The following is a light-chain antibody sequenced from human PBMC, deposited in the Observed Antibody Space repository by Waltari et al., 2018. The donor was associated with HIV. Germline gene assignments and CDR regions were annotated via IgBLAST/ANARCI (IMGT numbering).Light chain of an antibody. J-gene: IGLJ2*01. V-gene: IGLV3-19*01. CDR3: NSRDSSGNPHVV. CDR1: SLRSYY. CDR2: SKN. Sequence: SSDLTQDPAVSVALGQKVRITCQGDSLRSYYASWYQQKPGKAPVLCIYSKNNRPSGIPDRFSGSSAGNTASLTITGAQAEDEADYYCNSRDSSGNPHVVFGGGTKLTVL.